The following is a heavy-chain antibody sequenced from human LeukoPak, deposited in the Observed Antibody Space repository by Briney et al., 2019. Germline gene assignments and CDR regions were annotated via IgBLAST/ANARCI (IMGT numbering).Heavy chain of an antibody. CDR1: GFTFSSYS. Sequence: GGSLRLSCAASGFTFSSYSMNWVRQAPGKGLEWVSYISSSGSTIYYADSVKGRFTISRDNAKNSLYLQMNSLRAEDTAVYYCASRYDSSGYYYPFDYWGQGTLVTVSS. CDR2: ISSSGSTI. D-gene: IGHD3-22*01. CDR3: ASRYDSSGYYYPFDY. V-gene: IGHV3-48*01. J-gene: IGHJ4*02.